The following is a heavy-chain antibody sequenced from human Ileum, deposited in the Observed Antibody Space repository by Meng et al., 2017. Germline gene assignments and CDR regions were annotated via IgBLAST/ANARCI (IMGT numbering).Heavy chain of an antibody. J-gene: IGHJ4*02. CDR1: GFKFSRYW. D-gene: IGHD6-13*01. CDR3: SRGSGVAEYDF. Sequence: GESLKISCAASGFKFSRYWFSWVRQAPGKGLEWVANIKNDGSEKYYVESVKGRFSISRDNAENSVYVQMSSLRVEDTAVYYCSRGSGVAEYDFWGQGTLVTVSS. CDR2: IKNDGSEK. V-gene: IGHV3-7*01.